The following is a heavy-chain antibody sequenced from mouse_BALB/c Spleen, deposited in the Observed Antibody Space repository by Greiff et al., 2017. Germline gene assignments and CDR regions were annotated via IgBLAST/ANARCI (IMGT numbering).Heavy chain of an antibody. CDR3: ARIGKPYAMDY. CDR2: IWSGGST. V-gene: IGHV2-2*02. D-gene: IGHD2-1*01. CDR1: GFSLTSYG. Sequence: QVQLKESGPGLVQPSQSLSITCTVSGFSLTSYGVHWVRQSPGKGLEWLGVIWSGGSTDYNAAFISRLSISKDNSKSQVFFKMNSLQANDTAIYYCARIGKPYAMDYWGQGTSVTVSS. J-gene: IGHJ4*01.